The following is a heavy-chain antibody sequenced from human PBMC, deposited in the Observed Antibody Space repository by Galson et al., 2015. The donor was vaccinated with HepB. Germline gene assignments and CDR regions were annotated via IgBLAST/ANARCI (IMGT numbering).Heavy chain of an antibody. D-gene: IGHD3-22*01. J-gene: IGHJ5*02. CDR3: ARDRGMYYYDSRKPNWFDP. CDR2: ISSSSYI. CDR1: GFTFSSYS. Sequence: SLRLSCAASGFTFSSYSMNWVRQAPGKGLEWVSSISSSSYIYYADSVKGRFTISRDNAKNSLYLQMNSLRAEDTAVYYCARDRGMYYYDSRKPNWFDPWGQGTLVTVSS. V-gene: IGHV3-21*01.